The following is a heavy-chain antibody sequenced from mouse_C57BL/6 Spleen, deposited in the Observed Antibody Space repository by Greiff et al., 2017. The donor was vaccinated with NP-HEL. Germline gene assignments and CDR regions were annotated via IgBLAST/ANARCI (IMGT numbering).Heavy chain of an antibody. CDR1: GYAFSSYW. D-gene: IGHD2-2*01. J-gene: IGHJ2*01. Sequence: VQLQQSGAELVKPGASVKISCKASGYAFSSYWMNWVKQRPGKGLEWIGQIYPGDGDTNYNGKFKGKATLTADKSSSTAYMQLSSLTSEDSAVYFCARTWLRRTLDYWGQGTTLTVSS. CDR2: IYPGDGDT. CDR3: ARTWLRRTLDY. V-gene: IGHV1-80*01.